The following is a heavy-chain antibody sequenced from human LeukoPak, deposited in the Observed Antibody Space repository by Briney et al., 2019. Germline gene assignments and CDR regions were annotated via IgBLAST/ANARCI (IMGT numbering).Heavy chain of an antibody. CDR2: ITFSGGT. J-gene: IGHJ5*02. Sequence: SDTLSLTCTVSGGSISSSNWNWIRQAPGKGLEWIGYITFSGGTNYNPSLGSRVTISLDMSKNQFSLKLTSVTAADTAIYYCARDSVYATNWYDPWGQGTLVTVSS. CDR3: ARDSVYATNWYDP. CDR1: GGSISSSN. V-gene: IGHV4-59*01. D-gene: IGHD2-8*01.